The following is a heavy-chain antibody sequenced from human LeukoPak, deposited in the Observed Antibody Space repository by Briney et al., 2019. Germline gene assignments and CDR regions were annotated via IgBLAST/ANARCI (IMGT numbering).Heavy chain of an antibody. CDR3: AHLVWEYVGGLDV. CDR2: IYTNHNT. J-gene: IGHJ6*02. D-gene: IGHD1-26*01. Sequence: GGALRLSCEASGFIFRKYGMKLVRQAPGEGVEWVSGIYTNHNTRYADSVKGRFTISRDNSKNTLYLQMDSLRMEDTAVYYCAHLVWEYVGGLDVWGQGTTVTVSS. CDR1: GFIFRKYG. V-gene: IGHV3-23*05.